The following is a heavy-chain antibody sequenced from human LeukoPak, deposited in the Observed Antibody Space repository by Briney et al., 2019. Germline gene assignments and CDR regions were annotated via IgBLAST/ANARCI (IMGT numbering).Heavy chain of an antibody. CDR2: ICSSGSA. D-gene: IGHD6-19*01. CDR1: GGSISNRNYH. CDR3: ARETLGGWFVGFDY. V-gene: IGHV4-39*07. Sequence: SETLSLTCTVSGGSISNRNYHWGWIRQPPGKGLEWIGSICSSGSAYYNPSLKSRVTTSIDTSKNQFSLKLSSVTAADTAVYYCARETLGGWFVGFDYWGQGTLVTVSS. J-gene: IGHJ4*02.